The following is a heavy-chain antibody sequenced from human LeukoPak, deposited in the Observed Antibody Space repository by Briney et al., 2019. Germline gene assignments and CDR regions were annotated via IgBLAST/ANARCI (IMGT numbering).Heavy chain of an antibody. J-gene: IGHJ4*02. V-gene: IGHV3-49*04. D-gene: IGHD1-26*01. CDR1: GFTFDDYG. Sequence: GGSLRLSCAASGFTFDDYGMSWVRQAPGKGLEWVGFIRSKAYGGTTEYAASVKGRFTISRDDSKSIAYLQMNSLKTEDTAVYYCTRDLIVGATTAYYFDYWGQGTLVTVSS. CDR2: IRSKAYGGTT. CDR3: TRDLIVGATTAYYFDY.